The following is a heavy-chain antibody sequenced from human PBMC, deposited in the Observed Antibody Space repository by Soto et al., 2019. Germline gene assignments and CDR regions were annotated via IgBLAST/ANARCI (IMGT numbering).Heavy chain of an antibody. D-gene: IGHD2-15*01. Sequence: GGSLRLSCAASGFTFSSYAMHWVRQAPGKGLEWVAVISYDGSNKYYADSVKGRFSISRDNSKNTLYLQMNSLRAEDTAVYYCARDRCCGGSCYRPYYYYGMDVWGQGTTVTVSS. CDR2: ISYDGSNK. CDR3: ARDRCCGGSCYRPYYYYGMDV. CDR1: GFTFSSYA. J-gene: IGHJ6*02. V-gene: IGHV3-30-3*01.